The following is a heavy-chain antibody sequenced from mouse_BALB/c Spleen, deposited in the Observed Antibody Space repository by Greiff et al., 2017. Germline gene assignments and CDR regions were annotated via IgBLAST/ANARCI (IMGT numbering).Heavy chain of an antibody. CDR1: GFAFSSYD. V-gene: IGHV5-12-1*01. CDR2: ISSGGGST. J-gene: IGHJ1*01. D-gene: IGHD1-1*01. Sequence: EVKLMESGGGLVKPGGSLKLSCAASGFAFSSYDMSWVRQTPEKRLEWVAYISSGGGSTYYPDTVKGRFTISRDNAKNTLYLQMSSLKSEDTAMYYCARHYYGSSPYWYFDVWGAGTTVTVSS. CDR3: ARHYYGSSPYWYFDV.